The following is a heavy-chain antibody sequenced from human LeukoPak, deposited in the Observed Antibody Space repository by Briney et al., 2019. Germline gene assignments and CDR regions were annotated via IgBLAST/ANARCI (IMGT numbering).Heavy chain of an antibody. D-gene: IGHD3-9*01. CDR1: GFTFSSYG. CDR2: ISYDGSNK. J-gene: IGHJ4*02. CDR3: AKAAPDYDILTGYGLIDY. V-gene: IGHV3-30*18. Sequence: GRSLRLSCAASGFTFSSYGMHWVRQAPGKGLEWVAVISYDGSNKYYADSVKGRFTISRDNSKNTLYLQMNSLRAEDTAVYYCAKAAPDYDILTGYGLIDYWGQGTPVTVSS.